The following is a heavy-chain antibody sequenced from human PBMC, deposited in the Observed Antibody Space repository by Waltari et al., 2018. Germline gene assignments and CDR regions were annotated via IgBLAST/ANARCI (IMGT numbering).Heavy chain of an antibody. J-gene: IGHJ6*03. V-gene: IGHV1-69*01. Sequence: QVQLVQSGAEVKKPGSSVKVSCKASGGTFSSYAISWVRQAPGQGLEWMGGIIPIFGTANYAQKFQGRVTITADESTSTAYMELSSLRSEDTAVYYCARVGGQLEGYYYYYMDVWGKGTTVTVSS. D-gene: IGHD1-1*01. CDR1: GGTFSSYA. CDR2: IIPIFGTA. CDR3: ARVGGQLEGYYYYYMDV.